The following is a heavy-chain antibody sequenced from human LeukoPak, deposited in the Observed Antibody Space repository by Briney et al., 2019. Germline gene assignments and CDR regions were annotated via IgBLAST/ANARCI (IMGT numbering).Heavy chain of an antibody. J-gene: IGHJ6*04. V-gene: IGHV4-4*02. Sequence: PSETLSLTCAVSGGSISSSNWWSWVRQPPGKGLEWIGEIYHSGSTNYNPSLKSRVTISVDKSKNQFSLELSSVTAADTAVYYCARVLGAAAPGYYYYYGMDVWGKGTTVTVSS. CDR3: ARVLGAAAPGYYYYYGMDV. D-gene: IGHD6-13*01. CDR1: GGSISSSNW. CDR2: IYHSGST.